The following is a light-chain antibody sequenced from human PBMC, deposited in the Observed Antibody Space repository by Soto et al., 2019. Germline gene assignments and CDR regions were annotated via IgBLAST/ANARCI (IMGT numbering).Light chain of an antibody. V-gene: IGKV3-20*01. J-gene: IGKJ1*01. CDR3: QQYHIWPSWT. CDR1: QSVGTLY. Sequence: IVLTQSPGTLSLSPGDRATLSCRASQSVGTLYLAWYQQKPGQAPRLLISGTSTRATGIPDRFSGSASRTDFTLTISSLQSEDFAVYFCQQYHIWPSWTFGQGTKV. CDR2: GTS.